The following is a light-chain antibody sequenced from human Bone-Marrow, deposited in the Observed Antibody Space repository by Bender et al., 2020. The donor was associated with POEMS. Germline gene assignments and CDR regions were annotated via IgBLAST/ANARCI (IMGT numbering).Light chain of an antibody. V-gene: IGLV3-1*01. CDR3: SSKRTNTVL. CDR2: QDS. J-gene: IGLJ2*01. Sequence: SYELTQPPSVSVSPGQTASITCSGDKLGDKYACWYQQKPGQSPVLVIYQDSKRPSGIPERFSGSNSGNTASLTISGLQAEDEADYYCSSKRTNTVLFGGGTKVTVL. CDR1: KLGDKY.